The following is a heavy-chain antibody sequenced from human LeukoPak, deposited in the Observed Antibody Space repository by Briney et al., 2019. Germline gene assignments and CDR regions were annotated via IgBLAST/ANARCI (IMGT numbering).Heavy chain of an antibody. CDR3: ARLRGYSYGAFDY. V-gene: IGHV4-34*01. D-gene: IGHD5-18*01. J-gene: IGHJ4*02. CDR1: GGSFSGYY. CDR2: INHSGST. Sequence: SETLSLTCAVYGGSFSGYYWSWIRQPPGKGLEWIGEINHSGSTNYNPSLKSRVTISVDTSKNQFSLKLSSVTAADTAIYYCARLRGYSYGAFDYWGQGTLVTVSS.